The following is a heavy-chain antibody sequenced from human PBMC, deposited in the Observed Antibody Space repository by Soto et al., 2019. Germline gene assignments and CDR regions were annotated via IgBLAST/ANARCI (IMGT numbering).Heavy chain of an antibody. CDR1: GFTFNSYA. Sequence: GGSLRLSCSASGFTFNSYAMHWVRQAPGKGLEFVSAISSYGADTYYADSVKGRFAISRDNSKNTLYLQMSSLRAEDTALYYCVKEGYMRSDWYGQFEYWGQRALVTVSS. V-gene: IGHV3-64D*06. J-gene: IGHJ4*02. D-gene: IGHD6-19*01. CDR3: VKEGYMRSDWYGQFEY. CDR2: ISSYGADT.